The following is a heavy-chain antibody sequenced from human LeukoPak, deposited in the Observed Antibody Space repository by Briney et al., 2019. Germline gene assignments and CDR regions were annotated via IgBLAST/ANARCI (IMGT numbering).Heavy chain of an antibody. CDR2: ISAYKGNT. D-gene: IGHD3-10*01. V-gene: IGHV1-18*04. Sequence: SSGKVSYKASGYTFPSYGISWVRQAPGQGLEWMGWISAYKGNTNYPQKPQGRVTMTTDTSTSTAYMELRSLRSDDTAVYYCATPDRFGELLLVYWGQGTLVTVSS. J-gene: IGHJ4*02. CDR3: ATPDRFGELLLVY. CDR1: GYTFPSYG.